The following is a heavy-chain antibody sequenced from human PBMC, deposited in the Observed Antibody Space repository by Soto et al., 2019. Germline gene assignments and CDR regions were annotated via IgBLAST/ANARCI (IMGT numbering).Heavy chain of an antibody. J-gene: IGHJ6*02. CDR3: ASAYAVADTYYCAMEV. D-gene: IGHD6-19*01. V-gene: IGHV1-69*13. CDR1: GGTFSNYA. CDR2: IIPLSGTA. Sequence: SLNVSCKASGGTFSNYAISWVRQAPGQGLEWMGGIIPLSGTANYAQKFKVRVTITADDSKSTAYMELSSLRSEDTAVYYCASAYAVADTYYCAMEVWGQGTTLTGSS.